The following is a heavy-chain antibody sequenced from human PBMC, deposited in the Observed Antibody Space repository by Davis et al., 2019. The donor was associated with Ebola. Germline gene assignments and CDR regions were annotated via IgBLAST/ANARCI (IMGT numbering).Heavy chain of an antibody. D-gene: IGHD3-16*02. CDR2: ISAYNGNT. CDR3: ARVILITFGGVIVMGEELDY. J-gene: IGHJ4*02. V-gene: IGHV1-18*01. Sequence: ASVKVSCKASGYTFTSYGISWVRQAPGQGLEWMGWISAYNGNTNYAQKFQGRVTMTRDTSISTAYMELSRLRSDDTAVYYCARVILITFGGVIVMGEELDYWGQGTLVTVSS. CDR1: GYTFTSYG.